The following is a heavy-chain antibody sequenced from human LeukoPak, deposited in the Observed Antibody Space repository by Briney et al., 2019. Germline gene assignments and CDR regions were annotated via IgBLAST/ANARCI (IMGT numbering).Heavy chain of an antibody. J-gene: IGHJ3*02. V-gene: IGHV3-23*01. CDR2: ISGSGGST. CDR3: ARRVAAAGAFDI. D-gene: IGHD6-13*01. CDR1: GFTFSSYA. Sequence: GGSLRLSCAASGFTFSSYAMSWVRQAPGKGLEWVSAISGSGGSTYYADSVKGRFTISRDNSKNTLYLQMNSLRAEDTAVYYCARRVAAAGAFDIWGQGTMVTVSS.